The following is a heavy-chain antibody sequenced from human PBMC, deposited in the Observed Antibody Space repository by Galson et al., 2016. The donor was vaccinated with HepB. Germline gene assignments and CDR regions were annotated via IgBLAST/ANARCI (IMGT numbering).Heavy chain of an antibody. Sequence: SLRLSCAASGFTFSSYWMHWVRQAPGKGLVWVSHINSDGSSTSYADSVKGRFTISRDNAKNTLYLQMNSLRAEDTAVYYCARAPGHRTGPIYYGMDVWGQGTTVTVSS. V-gene: IGHV3-74*01. CDR1: GFTFSSYW. CDR2: INSDGSST. J-gene: IGHJ6*02. CDR3: ARAPGHRTGPIYYGMDV. D-gene: IGHD7-27*01.